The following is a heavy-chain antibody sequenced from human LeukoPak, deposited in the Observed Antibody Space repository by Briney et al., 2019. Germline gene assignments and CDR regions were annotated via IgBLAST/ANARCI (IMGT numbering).Heavy chain of an antibody. CDR1: GFTFSSYA. D-gene: IGHD6-19*01. CDR3: AKDPYSSAWEYYFDY. J-gene: IGHJ4*02. Sequence: GRSLRLSCAASGFTFSSYAMSWVRQAPGKGLEWVSAISGSGGSTYYADSVKGRFTISRDNSKNTLYLQMNSLRAEDTAVYYCAKDPYSSAWEYYFDYWGQGTLVTVSS. V-gene: IGHV3-23*01. CDR2: ISGSGGST.